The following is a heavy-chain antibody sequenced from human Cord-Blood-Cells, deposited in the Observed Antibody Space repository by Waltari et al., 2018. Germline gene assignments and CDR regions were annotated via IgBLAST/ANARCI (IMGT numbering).Heavy chain of an antibody. D-gene: IGHD1-26*01. V-gene: IGHV4-30-4*08. Sequence: QVQLQESGPGLVKPSQTLSLTCTVSGGSISSGDYHWSWIRQPPGKGLEWIGYIYYSGSTYYNPSLKSRVTISVDTSKNQFSLKLSSVTAADTAVYYCARDIATYSVWGYFDLWGRGTLVTVSS. J-gene: IGHJ2*01. CDR1: GGSISSGDYH. CDR2: IYYSGST. CDR3: ARDIATYSVWGYFDL.